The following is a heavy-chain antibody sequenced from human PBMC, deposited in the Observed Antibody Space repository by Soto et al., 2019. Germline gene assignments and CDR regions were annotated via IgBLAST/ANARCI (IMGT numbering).Heavy chain of an antibody. CDR2: IYPGDSDT. CDR1: GYSFTSYW. Sequence: PXESLNISCKGSGYSFTSYWIGWVRQMPGKGLEGMGIIYPGDSDTRYSPSFQGQVTISADKSISTAYLQWSSLKASDTAMYYCARLKNYYDSSGYFLVHNWFDPWGQGTLVTVSS. CDR3: ARLKNYYDSSGYFLVHNWFDP. D-gene: IGHD3-22*01. J-gene: IGHJ5*02. V-gene: IGHV5-51*01.